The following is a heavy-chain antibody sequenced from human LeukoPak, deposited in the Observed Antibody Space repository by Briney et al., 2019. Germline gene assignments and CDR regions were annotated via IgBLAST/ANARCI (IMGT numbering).Heavy chain of an antibody. J-gene: IGHJ4*02. CDR3: TSGYFVHTFDF. CDR1: GGSISSSNW. D-gene: IGHD2-2*03. Sequence: SGTLSLTCAVSGGSISSSNWWSWIRQPPGKGLEWIGEIYHSGSTNYNPSLKTRVTISIDTSKNQFSLNLSSVTATDTAMYYCTSGYFVHTFDFWGQGPLVTVSS. CDR2: IYHSGST. V-gene: IGHV4-4*02.